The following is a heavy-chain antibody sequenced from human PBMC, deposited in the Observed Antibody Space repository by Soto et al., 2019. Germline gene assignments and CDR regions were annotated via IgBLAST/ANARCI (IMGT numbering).Heavy chain of an antibody. Sequence: GGSLRLSCVGSGFTFSTYWMNWVRQAPGKGLEWVANINPDGNVGTYVDSVKGRFTISRDNAKNSLYLQMNGLRAEDTAVYYCARGYYDFWSGYYISPYGMDVWGQGTTVTVSS. D-gene: IGHD3-3*01. CDR1: GFTFSTYW. CDR2: INPDGNVG. J-gene: IGHJ6*02. CDR3: ARGYYDFWSGYYISPYGMDV. V-gene: IGHV3-7*03.